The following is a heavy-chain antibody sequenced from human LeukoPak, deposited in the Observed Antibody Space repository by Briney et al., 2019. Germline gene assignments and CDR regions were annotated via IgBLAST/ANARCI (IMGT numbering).Heavy chain of an antibody. J-gene: IGHJ4*02. Sequence: ASVKVSCKVSGYTLTELSMQWVRQAPGKGLEWMGGFDPEDGETIYAQKFQGRVTMTEDTSTDTAYMELSSLRSEDTAVYYCATGPFYYDFWSGWYWGQGTLVTVSS. CDR1: GYTLTELS. CDR2: FDPEDGET. CDR3: ATGPFYYDFWSGWY. V-gene: IGHV1-24*01. D-gene: IGHD3-3*01.